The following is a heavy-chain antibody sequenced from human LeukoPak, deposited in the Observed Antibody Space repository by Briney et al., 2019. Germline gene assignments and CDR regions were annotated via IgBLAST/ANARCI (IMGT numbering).Heavy chain of an antibody. D-gene: IGHD3-3*01. V-gene: IGHV4-34*01. J-gene: IGHJ4*02. CDR1: GGSFSGYY. CDR2: INHSGST. CDR3: ARGEDFWSGLRLDY. Sequence: PSETLSLTCAVYGGSFSGYYWSWIRQPPGKGLEWIGEINHSGSTNYNPSLKSRVTILVDTSKNQFSLKLSSVTAADTAVYYCARGEDFWSGLRLDYWGQGTLVTVSS.